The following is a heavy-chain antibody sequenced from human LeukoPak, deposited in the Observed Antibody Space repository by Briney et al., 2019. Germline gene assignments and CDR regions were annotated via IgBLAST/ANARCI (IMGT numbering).Heavy chain of an antibody. D-gene: IGHD2-21*01. CDR3: AKDLVYYYMDV. Sequence: GGSLRLSCAASGFTFSSYSMNWVRQAPGKGLEWVSSISSSSYIYYADSVKGRFTISRDNAKNSLYLQMNSLRAEDTAVYYCAKDLVYYYMDVWGKGTTVTISS. V-gene: IGHV3-21*01. CDR2: ISSSSYI. J-gene: IGHJ6*03. CDR1: GFTFSSYS.